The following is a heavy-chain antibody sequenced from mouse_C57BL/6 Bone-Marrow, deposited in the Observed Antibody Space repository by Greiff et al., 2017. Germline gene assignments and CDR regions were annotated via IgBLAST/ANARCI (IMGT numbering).Heavy chain of an antibody. CDR1: GFTFSSYT. CDR3: ARQGVGITTVVAHFDY. CDR2: ISGGGGNT. J-gene: IGHJ2*01. Sequence: EVHLVESGGGLVKPGGSLKLSCAASGFTFSSYTMSWVRQTPEKRLEWVATISGGGGNTYYPDSVKGRFTISRDNAKNTLYLQMSSLRSEDTALYYCARQGVGITTVVAHFDYWGQGTTLTVSS. V-gene: IGHV5-9*01. D-gene: IGHD1-1*01.